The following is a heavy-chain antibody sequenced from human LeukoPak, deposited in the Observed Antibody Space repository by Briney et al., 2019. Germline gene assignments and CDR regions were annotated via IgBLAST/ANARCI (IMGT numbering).Heavy chain of an antibody. V-gene: IGHV4-39*01. CDR2: IYYSGST. CDR3: ARSGWYLGFDY. Sequence: SETLSLTCTVSGGSISSSSYYWGWIRQPPGKGLEWIGSIYYSGSTYYNPSLKSRVTISVDTSKNQFSLKLSSVTAADTAVYYCARSGWYLGFDYWGQGTLVTVSS. CDR1: GGSISSSSYY. D-gene: IGHD6-19*01. J-gene: IGHJ4*02.